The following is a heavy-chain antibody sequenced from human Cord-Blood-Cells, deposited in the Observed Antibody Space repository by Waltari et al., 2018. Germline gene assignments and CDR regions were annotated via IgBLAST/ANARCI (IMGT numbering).Heavy chain of an antibody. CDR3: ASSFGSGSYYWYFDL. J-gene: IGHJ2*01. V-gene: IGHV4-39*01. Sequence: QLQLQESGPGLVKPSETLSLTCTVSAGSISSSSYYCGWIRQPPGKGLEWLGSIYYSGSTYYNPSLKSRVSISVDTSKNQFSLTLSSVTAADTAVYYCASSFGSGSYYWYFDLWGRGTLVTVSS. D-gene: IGHD3-10*01. CDR2: IYYSGST. CDR1: AGSISSSSYY.